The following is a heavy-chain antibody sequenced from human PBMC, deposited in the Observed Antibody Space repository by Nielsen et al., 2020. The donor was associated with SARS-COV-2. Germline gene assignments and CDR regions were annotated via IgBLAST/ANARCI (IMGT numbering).Heavy chain of an antibody. D-gene: IGHD6-13*01. CDR1: GYTFNSHG. CDR3: ARHTVYSSTWFAFDL. CDR2: INGWNGNT. V-gene: IGHV1-18*04. Sequence: ASVKVSCKASGYTFNSHGISWVRQAPGQGLEWVGWINGWNGNTNFAQKFQGRVTVTTDTSTNTVYMELRSLRSDDTAVYYCARHTVYSSTWFAFDLWGQGTMVTVSS. J-gene: IGHJ3*01.